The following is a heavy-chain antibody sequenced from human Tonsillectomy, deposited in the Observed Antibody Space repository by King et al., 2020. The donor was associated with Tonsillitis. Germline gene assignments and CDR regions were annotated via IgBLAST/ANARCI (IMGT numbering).Heavy chain of an antibody. Sequence: VQLVESGGGLVQPGGSLKLSCAASGFTFSDSSMHWVRRASGKGLEWVGRIRSKVDNYATAYAASVKGRFTISRDDSKNTAYLQMNSLKTEDTAVYYCSTSLGFCSGGTCPTGYYGMDVWGQGTTVTASS. J-gene: IGHJ6*02. CDR1: GFTFSDSS. CDR2: IRSKVDNYAT. CDR3: STSLGFCSGGTCPTGYYGMDV. D-gene: IGHD2-15*01. V-gene: IGHV3-73*01.